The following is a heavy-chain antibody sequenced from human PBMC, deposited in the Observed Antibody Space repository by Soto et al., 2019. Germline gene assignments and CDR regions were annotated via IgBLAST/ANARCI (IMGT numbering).Heavy chain of an antibody. CDR1: GYTFTSYD. CDR3: ATEGTAPA. J-gene: IGHJ5*02. CDR2: MNPSSGNT. V-gene: IGHV1-8*01. Sequence: AAVNVSCKASGYTFTSYDINWVRQATGQWLELMGWMNPSSGNTGXAQKFQGRVXMTRNTSISTAXMELSXLRSEDTAVYSCATEGTAPAWRQGTLVTXSS. D-gene: IGHD1-1*01.